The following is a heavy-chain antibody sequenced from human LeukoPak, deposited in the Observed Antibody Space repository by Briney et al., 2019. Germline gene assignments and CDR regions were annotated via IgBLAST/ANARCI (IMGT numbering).Heavy chain of an antibody. CDR3: ARRDSSSWSD. J-gene: IGHJ4*02. V-gene: IGHV4-34*01. D-gene: IGHD6-13*01. CDR2: INHSGST. Sequence: SETLSLTCAVYGGSFSGYYWSWIRQPPGKGLEWIGEINHSGSTNYNPSLKSRVTISVDTSKNQFSLKPSSVTAADTAVYYCARRDSSSWSDWGQGTLVTVSS. CDR1: GGSFSGYY.